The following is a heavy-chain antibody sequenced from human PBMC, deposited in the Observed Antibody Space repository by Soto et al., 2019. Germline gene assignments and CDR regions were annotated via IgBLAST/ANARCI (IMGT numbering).Heavy chain of an antibody. CDR1: GGSFSGYY. CDR3: ARGPYGTARY. D-gene: IGHD4-17*01. J-gene: IGHJ4*02. V-gene: IGHV4-34*01. Sequence: PSETLSLTXAVYGGSFSGYYWSWIRQPPGKGLEWIGEINHSGSTNYNPSLKSRVTISVDTSKNQFSLKLSSVTAADTAVYYCARGPYGTARYWGQGTLVTVS. CDR2: INHSGST.